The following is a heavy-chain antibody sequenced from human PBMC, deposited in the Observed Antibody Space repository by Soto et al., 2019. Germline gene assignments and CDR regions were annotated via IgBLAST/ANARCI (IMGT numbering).Heavy chain of an antibody. D-gene: IGHD1-26*01. CDR1: GGSFSSYT. Sequence: QVQLGQSGAEVKEPGASVNVSCKASGGSFSSYTISWVRQAPGQGLEWMGGITPGFGSGNYAQKFQGRVTITADKSTRTVYMALSSLTTADTALYSCARLTGSYQLGKWFDPWGQGTLVTVTS. CDR2: ITPGFGSG. V-gene: IGHV1-69*06. J-gene: IGHJ5*02. CDR3: ARLTGSYQLGKWFDP.